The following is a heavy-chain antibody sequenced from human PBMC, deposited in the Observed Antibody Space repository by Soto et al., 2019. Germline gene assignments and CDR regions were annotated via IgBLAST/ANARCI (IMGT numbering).Heavy chain of an antibody. CDR1: GGSISSSNW. J-gene: IGHJ6*02. V-gene: IGHV4-4*02. CDR2: IYHSGST. CDR3: ARSNTHITMIAMSGMDG. D-gene: IGHD3-22*01. Sequence: SKTMSLTCAVSGGSISSSNWWSWVRQPPGKGLEWIGEIYHSGSTNYNPSLKSRVTISVDKSKNQFSMKLSSVTAADTAVYYCARSNTHITMIAMSGMDGWAQGTTVTVSS.